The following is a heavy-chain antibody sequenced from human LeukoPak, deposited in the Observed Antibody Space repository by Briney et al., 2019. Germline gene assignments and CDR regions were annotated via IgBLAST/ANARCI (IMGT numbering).Heavy chain of an antibody. CDR1: GGSISSGGYS. J-gene: IGHJ4*02. Sequence: PSQTLSLTCAVFGGSISSGGYSWSWIRQPPGKGLEWIGYIYHSGSTYYNPSLKSRVTISVDRSKNQFSLKLSSVTAADTAVYYCARGGDWWDFDYWGQGTLVTVTS. V-gene: IGHV4-30-2*01. D-gene: IGHD2-21*02. CDR3: ARGGDWWDFDY. CDR2: IYHSGST.